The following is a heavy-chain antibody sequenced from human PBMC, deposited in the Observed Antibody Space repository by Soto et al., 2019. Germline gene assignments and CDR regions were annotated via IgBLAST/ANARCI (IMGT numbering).Heavy chain of an antibody. J-gene: IGHJ6*02. V-gene: IGHV1-69*12. D-gene: IGHD7-27*01. Sequence: QVQLVQSGAEVKKPGSSVKVSCKASGGTFSSYAISWVRQAPGQGLEWMGGIIPIFGTADYAQKFQGRVTMTADESTSTAYMELTGLRSEDTAVYYCAAHFHWGPSNYYYGMDVWGQGTTVTVSS. CDR3: AAHFHWGPSNYYYGMDV. CDR1: GGTFSSYA. CDR2: IIPIFGTA.